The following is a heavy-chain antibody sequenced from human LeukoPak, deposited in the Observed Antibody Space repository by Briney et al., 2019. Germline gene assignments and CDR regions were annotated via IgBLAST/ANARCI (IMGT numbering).Heavy chain of an antibody. CDR2: FDPEDGEA. D-gene: IGHD2-15*01. V-gene: IGHV1-24*01. CDR1: GYTLTELS. Sequence: GASVKVSCKVSGYTLTELSMHWVRQAPGKGLEWMGGFDPEDGEAIYAQKFQGRVTMTEDTSTDTAYMELSSLRSEDTAVYYCATLLYCSGGSCYVDDAFDIWGQGTMVTVSS. CDR3: ATLLYCSGGSCYVDDAFDI. J-gene: IGHJ3*02.